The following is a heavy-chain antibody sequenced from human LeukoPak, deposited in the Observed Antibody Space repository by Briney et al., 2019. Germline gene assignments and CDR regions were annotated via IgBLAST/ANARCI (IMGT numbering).Heavy chain of an antibody. J-gene: IGHJ4*02. D-gene: IGHD2-2*01. V-gene: IGHV4-38-2*01. Sequence: LRLSCAASGFTFSSYAMHWVRQPPGKGLEWIGSIYYSGSTYYNPSLKSRVTISVDTSKNQFSLKLSSVTAADTAVYYCARGDIVVVPAAPDYWGQGTLVTVSS. CDR2: IYYSGST. CDR1: GFTFSSYA. CDR3: ARGDIVVVPAAPDY.